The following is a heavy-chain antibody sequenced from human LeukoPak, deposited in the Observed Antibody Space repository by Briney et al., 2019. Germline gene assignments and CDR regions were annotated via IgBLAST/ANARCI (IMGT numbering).Heavy chain of an antibody. CDR2: ISSSSSYI. Sequence: PGGSLRLSCAASGFTFSSYSMNWVRQAPGKGLEWVSSISSSSSYIYYADSVKGRFTISRDNAKNSLYLQMNSLRAEDTAVYYCARDTAMVTNAFDIWGQGTMVTVSS. CDR1: GFTFSSYS. D-gene: IGHD5-18*01. CDR3: ARDTAMVTNAFDI. J-gene: IGHJ3*02. V-gene: IGHV3-21*01.